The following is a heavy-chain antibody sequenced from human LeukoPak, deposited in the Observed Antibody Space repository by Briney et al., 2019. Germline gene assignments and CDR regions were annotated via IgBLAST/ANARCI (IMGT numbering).Heavy chain of an antibody. CDR3: ARGTFYDFWSALSY. Sequence: GESLNISCKGSGYSFTSYWIGWVRQMPGKGLEWTGIIYPGDSDTRYSPSFQGQVTISADKSISTAYLQWSSLKSSDTAMYYCARGTFYDFWSALSYWGQGTLVTVSS. J-gene: IGHJ4*02. CDR2: IYPGDSDT. D-gene: IGHD3-3*01. CDR1: GYSFTSYW. V-gene: IGHV5-51*01.